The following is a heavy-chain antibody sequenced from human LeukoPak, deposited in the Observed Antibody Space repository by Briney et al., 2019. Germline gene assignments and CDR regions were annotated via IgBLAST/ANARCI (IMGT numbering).Heavy chain of an antibody. V-gene: IGHV4-39*01. J-gene: IGHJ6*03. CDR2: IYYSGST. CDR1: GGSISSGSYY. Sequence: SETLSLTCTVSGGSISSGSYYWSWIRQPAGKGLEWIGSIYYSGSTYYNPSLRSRVTISIDTSKNQFSLKLSSVTAADTAVYYCARLTGYYYYMDVWGKGTTVTISS. CDR3: ARLTGYYYYMDV. D-gene: IGHD1-14*01.